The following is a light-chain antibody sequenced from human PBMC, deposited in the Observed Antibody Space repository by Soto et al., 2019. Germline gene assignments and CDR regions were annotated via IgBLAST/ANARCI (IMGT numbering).Light chain of an antibody. Sequence: AIPLTQSPSSLSASVGDRVTITCRASQGIRDDLAWFQQKPGKAPKLLIYATSSLQSEVPSRFSGSGGGTDFTLTISSLQPEDFATYYCLQDYNYPRTFGQGTKVEIK. CDR3: LQDYNYPRT. V-gene: IGKV1-6*01. CDR1: QGIRDD. CDR2: ATS. J-gene: IGKJ1*01.